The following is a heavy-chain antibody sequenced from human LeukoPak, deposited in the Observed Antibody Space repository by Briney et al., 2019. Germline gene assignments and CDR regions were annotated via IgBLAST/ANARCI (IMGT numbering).Heavy chain of an antibody. CDR3: APTAEAYTSWWKV. D-gene: IGHD3-16*01. CDR2: INPDSGFT. V-gene: IGHV1-2*02. J-gene: IGHJ4*02. Sequence: ASVKVSCKASGYKFTDDYMHWVRQAPAQGLEFMGWINPDSGFTNYAQKFKGRVTMTRDTSISTAYLEARSLTSDDTAVYYCAPTAEAYTSWWKVWGQGTLVTVSS. CDR1: GYKFTDDY.